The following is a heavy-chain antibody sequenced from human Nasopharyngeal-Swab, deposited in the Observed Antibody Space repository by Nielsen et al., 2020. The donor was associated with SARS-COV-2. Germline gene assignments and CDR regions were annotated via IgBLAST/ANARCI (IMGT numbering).Heavy chain of an antibody. CDR1: GYTFTRYA. Sequence: ASVKVSCKASGYTFTRYAMNWVRPAPGQGLEWMGWINTNTGNPTYAQGFTGRFVFSLDTSVSTAYLQISSLKAEDTAVYYCARDEKSQGIFGVVISGQWWFDPWGQGTLVTVSS. J-gene: IGHJ5*02. CDR3: ARDEKSQGIFGVVISGQWWFDP. V-gene: IGHV7-4-1*02. CDR2: INTNTGNP. D-gene: IGHD3-3*01.